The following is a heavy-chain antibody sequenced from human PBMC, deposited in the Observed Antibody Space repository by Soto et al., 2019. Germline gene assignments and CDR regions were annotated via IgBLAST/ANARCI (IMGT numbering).Heavy chain of an antibody. Sequence: SETLSLTCTVSGGSISSYYWSWIRQPPGKGLEWIGYIYYSGSTNYNPSLKSRVTISVDTSKNQFSLKLSSVTAADTAVYYCARENYDILTGSLGPAFFDYWGQGTLVTVSS. J-gene: IGHJ4*02. D-gene: IGHD3-9*01. CDR2: IYYSGST. CDR1: GGSISSYY. CDR3: ARENYDILTGSLGPAFFDY. V-gene: IGHV4-59*01.